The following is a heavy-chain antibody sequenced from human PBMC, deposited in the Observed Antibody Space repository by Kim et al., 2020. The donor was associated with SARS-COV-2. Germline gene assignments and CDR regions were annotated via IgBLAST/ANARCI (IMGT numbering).Heavy chain of an antibody. D-gene: IGHD1-26*01. Sequence: GRSLRLSCAASGFTFSSYAMHWVRQAPGKGLEWVAVISYDGSNKYYADSVKGRFTISRDNSKNTLYLQMNSLRAEDTAVYYCARGSGSYRLFVYWGQGTLVTVSS. CDR1: GFTFSSYA. J-gene: IGHJ4*02. CDR3: ARGSGSYRLFVY. V-gene: IGHV3-30*04. CDR2: ISYDGSNK.